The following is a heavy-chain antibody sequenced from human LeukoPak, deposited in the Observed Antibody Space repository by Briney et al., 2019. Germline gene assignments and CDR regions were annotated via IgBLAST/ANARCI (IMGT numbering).Heavy chain of an antibody. D-gene: IGHD3-10*01. V-gene: IGHV4-31*03. CDR3: ARGPPLWFGELDY. J-gene: IGHJ4*02. CDR2: IYYSGST. Sequence: SETLSLTCTVSGGSISSGGYYWSWIRQHPGKGLEWIGYIYYSGSTYYNPSLKSRVTISVDTSKNQFSLKLSSVTAVDTAVYYCARGPPLWFGELDYWGQGTLVTVSS. CDR1: GGSISSGGYY.